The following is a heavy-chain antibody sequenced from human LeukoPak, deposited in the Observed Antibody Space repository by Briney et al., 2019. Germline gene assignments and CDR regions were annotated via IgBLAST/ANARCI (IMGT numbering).Heavy chain of an antibody. V-gene: IGHV4-39*01. J-gene: IGHJ4*02. Sequence: PSETLSLTCTVSGGSISSSSYYWGWIRQPPGKGLEWIGSIYYSGSTYYNPSLKSRVTISVDTSKNQSSLKLSSVTAADTAVYYCARQEADFWSGYSDYWGQGTLVTVSS. D-gene: IGHD3-3*01. CDR1: GGSISSSSYY. CDR3: ARQEADFWSGYSDY. CDR2: IYYSGST.